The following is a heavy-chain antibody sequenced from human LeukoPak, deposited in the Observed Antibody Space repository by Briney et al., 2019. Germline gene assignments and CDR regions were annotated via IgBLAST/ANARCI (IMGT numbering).Heavy chain of an antibody. D-gene: IGHD3-22*01. J-gene: IGHJ1*01. V-gene: IGHV4-39*01. CDR2: IYYSGST. CDR1: GGSISSSSYY. CDR3: ASGSYYDSCGYYAGYFQH. Sequence: SETLSLTCTVSGGSISSSSYYWGWIRQPPGKGLEWIGSIYYSGSTYYNPSLKSRVTISVDTSKNQFSLKLSSVTAADTAVYYCASGSYYDSCGYYAGYFQHWGQGTLVTVSS.